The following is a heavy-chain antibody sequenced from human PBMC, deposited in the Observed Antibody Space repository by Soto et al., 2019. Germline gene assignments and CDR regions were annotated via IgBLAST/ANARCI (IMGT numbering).Heavy chain of an antibody. J-gene: IGHJ4*02. CDR2: ISFNGGST. CDR1: GFTFSSYA. V-gene: IGHV3-64*01. CDR3: ARPYGSGSYYNGLRY. Sequence: EVQLVESGGGLVQPGGSLRLSCAASGFTFSSYAMHWDREAPGKGLEYVSAISFNGGSTYYANSVKGRFTISRDNSKITLYLQMGSLRAEDMAVYYCARPYGSGSYYNGLRYWGQGTLVTVSS. D-gene: IGHD3-10*01.